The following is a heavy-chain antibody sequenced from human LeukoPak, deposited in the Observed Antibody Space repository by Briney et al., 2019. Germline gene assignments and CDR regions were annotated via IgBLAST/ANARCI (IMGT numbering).Heavy chain of an antibody. V-gene: IGHV1-69*04. D-gene: IGHD6-13*01. CDR1: GGTFSSYA. Sequence: SVKVSCKASGGTFSSYAISWVRQAPGQGLEWMGRIIPILGIANYAQKFQGRVTITADKSTSTAYMELSSLRSEDTAVYYCAGKKSRSSWDRLFDQLGPGTLVNVS. CDR2: IIPILGIA. J-gene: IGHJ4*02. CDR3: AGKKSRSSWDRLFDQ.